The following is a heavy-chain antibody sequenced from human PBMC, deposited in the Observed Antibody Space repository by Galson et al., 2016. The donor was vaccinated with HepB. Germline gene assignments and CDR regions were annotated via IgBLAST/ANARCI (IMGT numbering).Heavy chain of an antibody. V-gene: IGHV4-31*01. Sequence: TLSLTCTVSGGSISSGGFYWSWVRQHPGKGLEWIGYIYYSGITQYSPSFQSPVGISVDTSKNQFSLKLSSVTAADTAVYYCARGRYYFDYWGQGTLVTVSS. J-gene: IGHJ4*02. CDR2: IYYSGIT. CDR1: GGSISSGGFY. CDR3: ARGRYYFDY.